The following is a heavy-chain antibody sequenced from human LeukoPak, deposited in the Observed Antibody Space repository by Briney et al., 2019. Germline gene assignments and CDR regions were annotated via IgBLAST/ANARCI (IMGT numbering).Heavy chain of an antibody. CDR2: ISGSGGST. CDR1: GFTFSDYY. D-gene: IGHD4-17*01. V-gene: IGHV3-23*01. Sequence: GGSLRLSCAASGFTFSDYYMSWVRQAPGKGLEWVSAISGSGGSTYYADSVKGRFTISRDNSKNTLYLQMNSLRAEDTAVYYCARSTVTIVGYYYGMDVWGQGTTVTVSS. J-gene: IGHJ6*02. CDR3: ARSTVTIVGYYYGMDV.